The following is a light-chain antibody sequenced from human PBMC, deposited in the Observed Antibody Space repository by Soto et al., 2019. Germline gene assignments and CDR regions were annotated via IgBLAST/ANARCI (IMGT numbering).Light chain of an antibody. V-gene: IGKV3-20*01. CDR3: QQYDSSPLT. CDR2: GAS. Sequence: EIVLTQSPGTLSLSPGERATLSCRASQSVSSSYLAWYQQKPGQAPRLLIYGASSRATGIPDRFSGSGSGTDVTLTISRLEPEDFAVYYCQQYDSSPLTFGGGTKVELK. CDR1: QSVSSSY. J-gene: IGKJ4*01.